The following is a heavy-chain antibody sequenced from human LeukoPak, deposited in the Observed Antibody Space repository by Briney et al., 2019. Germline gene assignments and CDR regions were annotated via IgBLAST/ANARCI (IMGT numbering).Heavy chain of an antibody. Sequence: SETLSLTCTVSGDSISSSGYYWGWIRQPPGKGLEWIGTLFYSGNTYYNPSLKSRVTISVDTSKNQFSLKLSSVTAADTAVYYCARDLRAYNYNWFDPWGQGTLVTVSP. J-gene: IGHJ5*02. CDR3: ARDLRAYNYNWFDP. D-gene: IGHD1-14*01. CDR2: LFYSGNT. CDR1: GDSISSSGYY. V-gene: IGHV4-39*07.